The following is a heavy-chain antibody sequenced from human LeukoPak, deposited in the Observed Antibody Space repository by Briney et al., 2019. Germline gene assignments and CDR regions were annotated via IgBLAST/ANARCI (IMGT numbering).Heavy chain of an antibody. CDR1: GGSISSYY. CDR2: IYYSGST. J-gene: IGHJ3*02. V-gene: IGHV4-59*01. D-gene: IGHD3-9*01. CDR3: ARVGRYSHRPGPFDI. Sequence: SETLSLTCTVSGGSISSYYWSWIRQPPGKGLEWIGYIYYSGSTNYNPSLKSRVTISVDTSKNQFSLKLSSVTAADTAVYYCARVGRYSHRPGPFDIWGQGTMVTVSS.